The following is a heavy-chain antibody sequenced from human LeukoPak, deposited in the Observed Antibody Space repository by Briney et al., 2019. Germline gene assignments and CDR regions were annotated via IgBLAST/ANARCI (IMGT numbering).Heavy chain of an antibody. J-gene: IGHJ1*01. Sequence: SETLSLTCTVSGGSISSSCYYWGWIRQPPGKGLEWRGSIYYSGSTYYNPSLKSRVTISVDTSKNQFSLKLSSVSAAGTAVYYCARVSSSWYGTRYVAEYFQHWGQGTLVTVSS. CDR2: IYYSGST. CDR1: GGSISSSCYY. V-gene: IGHV4-39*01. CDR3: ARVSSSWYGTRYVAEYFQH. D-gene: IGHD6-13*01.